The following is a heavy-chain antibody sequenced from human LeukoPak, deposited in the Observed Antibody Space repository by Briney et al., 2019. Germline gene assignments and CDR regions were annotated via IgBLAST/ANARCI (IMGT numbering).Heavy chain of an antibody. Sequence: GGSLRLSCAASGFTFSSYWMPWVRQAPGKGLVWVSHINSDGSITNYADSVKGRFTISRDNAKNTLYLQMNSLRAEDTAVYYCARDLRGVVAARWGQGTLVTVSS. CDR2: INSDGSIT. D-gene: IGHD3-10*01. V-gene: IGHV3-74*01. J-gene: IGHJ4*02. CDR1: GFTFSSYW. CDR3: ARDLRGVVAAR.